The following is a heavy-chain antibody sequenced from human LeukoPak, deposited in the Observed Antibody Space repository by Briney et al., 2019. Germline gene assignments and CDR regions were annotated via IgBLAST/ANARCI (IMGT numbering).Heavy chain of an antibody. V-gene: IGHV3-53*01. CDR1: GFTVSSNY. CDR3: ARDRYCSGGSCYVDY. J-gene: IGHJ4*02. CDR2: IYSGGST. D-gene: IGHD2-15*01. Sequence: PGGSLRLSCAASGFTVSSNYMSWVRQAPGKGLEWVSVIYSGGSTYYADSVKGRFTISRDNSKNTLYLQMNSLRAEDTAVYYCARDRYCSGGSCYVDYWGQGTLVTASS.